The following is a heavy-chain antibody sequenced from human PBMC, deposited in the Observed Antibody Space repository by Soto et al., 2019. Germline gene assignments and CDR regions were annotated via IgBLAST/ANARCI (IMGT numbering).Heavy chain of an antibody. V-gene: IGHV4-4*02. CDR1: RASISSDQR. D-gene: IGHD6-19*01. CDR3: ASSFGWYAIDQ. Sequence: SETLSLTCAVSRASISSDQRWSWVRQPPGKGLEWIGEIHHSGNTNSNPSLKSRVTMSVDKSKNQFSLNLNSLTAADTSIYYCASSFGWYAIDQWSQGTLVT. CDR2: IHHSGNT. J-gene: IGHJ4*02.